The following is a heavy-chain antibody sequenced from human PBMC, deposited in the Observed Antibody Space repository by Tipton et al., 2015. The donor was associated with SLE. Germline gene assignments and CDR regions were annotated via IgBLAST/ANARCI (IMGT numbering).Heavy chain of an antibody. Sequence: SLRLSCAASGFTFSSYAMHWVRQAPGKGLEWVAVISYDGSNKYYADSVKGRFTISRDNSKNTLYLQMNSLRAEDTAVYYCASIAEAIDWGQGTLVTVSS. CDR2: ISYDGSNK. D-gene: IGHD6-19*01. CDR3: ASIAEAID. CDR1: GFTFSSYA. J-gene: IGHJ4*02. V-gene: IGHV3-30-3*01.